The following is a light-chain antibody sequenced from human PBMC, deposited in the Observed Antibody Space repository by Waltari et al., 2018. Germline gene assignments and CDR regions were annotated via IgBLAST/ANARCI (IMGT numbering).Light chain of an antibody. Sequence: DIVMTQSPDSLAVSLGERATINCKSSQSVLYSSNNKNYLAWYQQKPGQPPKLLIYWASTRGSGVPDRFSGSESGTDFTLTISSLQAEDVAVYYCQQYYSTPRTFGQGTKLEIK. V-gene: IGKV4-1*01. CDR1: QSVLYSSNNKNY. CDR2: WAS. J-gene: IGKJ2*01. CDR3: QQYYSTPRT.